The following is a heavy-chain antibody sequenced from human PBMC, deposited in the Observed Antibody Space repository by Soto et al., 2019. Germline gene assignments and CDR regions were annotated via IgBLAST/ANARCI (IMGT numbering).Heavy chain of an antibody. J-gene: IGHJ4*02. CDR2: ISYDGNKR. Sequence: QVQLVESGGGVVQPGKSLRLSCEVSGFNFRNFGMHWVRQAPGKGLEWVAFISYDGNKRNYADSVKGRFTISRDDSKNTLFLQVNSLRPGDAAVYYCAKDKWEWGDGYNYFEYWGQGNLVTVSS. D-gene: IGHD1-26*01. CDR1: GFNFRNFG. V-gene: IGHV3-30*18. CDR3: AKDKWEWGDGYNYFEY.